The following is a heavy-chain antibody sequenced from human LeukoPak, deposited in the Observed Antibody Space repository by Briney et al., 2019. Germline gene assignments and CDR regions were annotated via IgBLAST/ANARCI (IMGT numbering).Heavy chain of an antibody. V-gene: IGHV3-33*01. CDR1: GFTFSTYG. CDR3: ARVSTDGTVDN. Sequence: PGGSLRLSRAASGFTFSTYGMQWVRQAPGKGLEWVAAIWYDGSNKYYADSVKGRFTMSRDNSKNTLYLQMNSLRAEDTAVYYCARVSTDGTVDNWGQGTLVTVSS. CDR2: IWYDGSNK. D-gene: IGHD6-13*01. J-gene: IGHJ4*02.